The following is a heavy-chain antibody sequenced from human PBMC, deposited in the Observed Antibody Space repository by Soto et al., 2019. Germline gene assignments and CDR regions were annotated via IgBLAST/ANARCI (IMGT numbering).Heavy chain of an antibody. D-gene: IGHD2-21*01. Sequence: EVQLVESGGGLVQPGGSLRLSCAASGFTFSSYAMHWVRQAPGKGLEYVSGITSNGGNTDYASSVKGRFTISRDNSKNTLYLQMGSLRAEDMAVYYCARRIPFGYGMDVWGHGTTVTVSS. CDR3: ARRIPFGYGMDV. V-gene: IGHV3-64*01. J-gene: IGHJ6*02. CDR2: ITSNGGNT. CDR1: GFTFSSYA.